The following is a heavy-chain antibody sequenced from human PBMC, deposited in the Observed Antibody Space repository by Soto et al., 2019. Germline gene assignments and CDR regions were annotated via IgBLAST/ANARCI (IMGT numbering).Heavy chain of an antibody. J-gene: IGHJ3*02. CDR2: ISGYNGDT. V-gene: IGHV1-18*04. Sequence: ASVKVSCKASGYTFTNYGIDWVRQAPGQGLEWMGWISGYNGDTKYAQKVQGRVTMTTDRSTSTAYMELRSLRSGDTAVYYCAREGDIVGLDAFDIWGQGTMVTVSS. CDR3: AREGDIVGLDAFDI. CDR1: GYTFTNYG. D-gene: IGHD2-15*01.